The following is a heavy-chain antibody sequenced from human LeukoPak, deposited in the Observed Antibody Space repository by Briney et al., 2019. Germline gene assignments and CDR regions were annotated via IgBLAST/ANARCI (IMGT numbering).Heavy chain of an antibody. Sequence: GGSLRLSCVASGFTFSSYSMNWVRQAPGKGLEWVSSISSSSSYIYYADSVKGRFTISRDNAKNSLYLQMNSLRAEDTAVYYCARDQAAASSQYWGQGTLVTVSS. J-gene: IGHJ4*02. D-gene: IGHD6-13*01. CDR3: ARDQAAASSQY. V-gene: IGHV3-21*01. CDR2: ISSSSSYI. CDR1: GFTFSSYS.